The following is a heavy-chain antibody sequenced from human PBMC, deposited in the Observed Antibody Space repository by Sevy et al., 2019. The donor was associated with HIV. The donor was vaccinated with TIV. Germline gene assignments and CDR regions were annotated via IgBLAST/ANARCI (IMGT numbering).Heavy chain of an antibody. CDR1: GFPFSSYA. J-gene: IGHJ4*02. CDR3: AKSGNGWYELDY. Sequence: GGSLRLSCAASGFPFSSYAMDWVRQAPGKGLEWVSTISGSRETEYYADSVKGRFTISRDQSKNTVFLQMNSLRGDDTAVYYCAKSGNGWYELDYWGRGTLVTVSS. V-gene: IGHV3-23*01. CDR2: ISGSRETE. D-gene: IGHD6-19*01.